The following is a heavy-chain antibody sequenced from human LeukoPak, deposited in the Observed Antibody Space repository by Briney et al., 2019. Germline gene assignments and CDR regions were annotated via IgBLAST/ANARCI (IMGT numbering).Heavy chain of an antibody. J-gene: IGHJ4*02. V-gene: IGHV4-34*01. CDR2: INHSGYT. D-gene: IGHD3-3*01. CDR1: GESSFSNYY. Sequence: SETLSLTCAVYGESSFSNYYWSWIRQTPGGALEWIGEINHSGYTNYNPSLKSRVTLSIDTSKNQFSLRLNSVTAADTAVYYCSRRVVGNDYWGQGTLVTVSS. CDR3: SRRVVGNDY.